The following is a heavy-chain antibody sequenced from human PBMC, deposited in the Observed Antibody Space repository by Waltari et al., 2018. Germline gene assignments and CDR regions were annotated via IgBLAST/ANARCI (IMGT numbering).Heavy chain of an antibody. CDR3: AREISREPLVAEPFDY. CDR2: IYHRSAT. D-gene: IGHD2-15*01. Sequence: QVQLQESGPGLVKPSETLSLTCAVSGYSISSGYYWGWIRQPPGKGLEWIGSIYHRSATSYNPSLKRRLRISVEQSKNTFYLKLSSVTAADTALYYCAREISREPLVAEPFDYWGQGTLVTVSS. J-gene: IGHJ4*02. CDR1: GYSISSGYY. V-gene: IGHV4-38-2*01.